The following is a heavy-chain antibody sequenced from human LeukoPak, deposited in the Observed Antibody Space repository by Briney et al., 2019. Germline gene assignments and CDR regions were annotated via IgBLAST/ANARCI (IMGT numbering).Heavy chain of an antibody. V-gene: IGHV3-11*01. CDR3: AKDALGMVVPAAIDY. CDR2: ISSSGSTI. Sequence: GGSLRLSCAASGFTFSDYYMSWIRQAPGKGLEWVSYISSSGSTIYYADSVKGRFTISRDNSKNTLYLQMNSLGAEDTAVYYCAKDALGMVVPAAIDYWGQGTLVTVSS. J-gene: IGHJ4*02. CDR1: GFTFSDYY. D-gene: IGHD2-2*01.